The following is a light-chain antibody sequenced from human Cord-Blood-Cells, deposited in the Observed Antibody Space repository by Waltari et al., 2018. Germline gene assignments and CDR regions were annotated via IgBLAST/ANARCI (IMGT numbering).Light chain of an antibody. V-gene: IGKV1-39*01. CDR3: QKSYSTPWT. CDR2: AAS. Sequence: DIQITQTPSSLSASVGYRVTITCRASQSISSYLNWYQQKPGKAPKLLIYAASSLQSGVPSRFSGSGSGTDFILTISSLQPEDFASYYCQKSYSTPWTFGQGTKVEIK. CDR1: QSISSY. J-gene: IGKJ1*01.